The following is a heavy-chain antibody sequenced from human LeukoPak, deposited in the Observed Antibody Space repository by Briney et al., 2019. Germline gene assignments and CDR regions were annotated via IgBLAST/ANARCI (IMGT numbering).Heavy chain of an antibody. CDR3: TRATYSGSWNFFDY. CDR1: GFTFGDYA. CDR2: IGSIAFSGTT. D-gene: IGHD6-13*01. Sequence: GGSLRLSCTGSGFTFGDYAMSWVRQAPGKGLEWVGFIGSIAFSGTTEYAASVKGRFTISRDESKSIAYLQMNRLKTEDTAVFYCTRATYSGSWNFFDYWGQGTLVTVSS. J-gene: IGHJ4*02. V-gene: IGHV3-49*04.